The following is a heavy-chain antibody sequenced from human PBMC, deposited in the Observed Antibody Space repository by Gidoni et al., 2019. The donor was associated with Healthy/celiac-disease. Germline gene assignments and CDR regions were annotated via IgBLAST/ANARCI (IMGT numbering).Heavy chain of an antibody. J-gene: IGHJ4*02. Sequence: EVQLLESGGGLVQPGGSLRLSCAASGFTFRSYAMSWFRQAPGKGLEWVSAISGSGGSTYYADSVEGRFTISRDNSKNTLYLQMNSLRAEDTAVYYCAKDLTYYDFWSGSDYWGQGTLVTVSS. CDR2: ISGSGGST. V-gene: IGHV3-23*01. CDR3: AKDLTYYDFWSGSDY. D-gene: IGHD3-3*01. CDR1: GFTFRSYA.